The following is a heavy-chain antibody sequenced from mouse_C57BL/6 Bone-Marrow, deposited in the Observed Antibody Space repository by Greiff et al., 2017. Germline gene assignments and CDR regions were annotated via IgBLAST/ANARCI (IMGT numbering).Heavy chain of an antibody. CDR1: GFTFSDYG. D-gene: IGHD1-1*01. J-gene: IGHJ3*01. CDR3: ARSSGSYGSSWFAY. V-gene: IGHV5-17*01. Sequence: EVQVVESGGGLVKPGGSLKLSCAASGFTFSDYGMHWVRQAPEKGLEWVAYISSGSSTIYYADQVKGRFPISRDNAKNTLFLQMTSLRSVDTAMYYCARSSGSYGSSWFAYWGQGTLVTVSA. CDR2: ISSGSSTI.